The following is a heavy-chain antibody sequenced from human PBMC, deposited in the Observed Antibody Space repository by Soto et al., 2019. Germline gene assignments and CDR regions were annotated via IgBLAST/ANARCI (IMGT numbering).Heavy chain of an antibody. D-gene: IGHD3-9*01. J-gene: IGHJ4*02. Sequence: AGGSLRLSCAASGFTFSSYGMHWVRQAPGKGLEWVAVISYDGSNKYYADSVKGRFTISRDNSKNTLYLQMNSLRAEDTAVYYCAKDLSDILTGPTDYWGQGTLVTV. CDR3: AKDLSDILTGPTDY. V-gene: IGHV3-30*18. CDR2: ISYDGSNK. CDR1: GFTFSSYG.